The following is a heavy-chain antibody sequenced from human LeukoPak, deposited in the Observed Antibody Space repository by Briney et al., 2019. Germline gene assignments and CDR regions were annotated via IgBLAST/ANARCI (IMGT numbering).Heavy chain of an antibody. Sequence: ASVKVSCKASGYTFTSYGISWVRQAPGQGLEWMGWISAYNGNTNYAQKLQGRVTMTTDTSTSTAYMELRSLRSDDTAVYYCARDSSRNDFWSGYYTVGYFDYWGQGTLVTVPS. J-gene: IGHJ4*02. CDR2: ISAYNGNT. CDR1: GYTFTSYG. V-gene: IGHV1-18*01. CDR3: ARDSSRNDFWSGYYTVGYFDY. D-gene: IGHD3-3*01.